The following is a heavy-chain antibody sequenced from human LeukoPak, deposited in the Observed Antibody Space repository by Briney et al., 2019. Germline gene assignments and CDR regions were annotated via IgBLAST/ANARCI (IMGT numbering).Heavy chain of an antibody. J-gene: IGHJ6*02. CDR2: ISSSGSTI. CDR3: ARLGSHGYYYDGMDV. Sequence: GGSLRLSCAASGFTFSDYYMSWIRQAPGKGLEWVSFISSSGSTIYYADSVKGRFTISRDNAKNSLYLQMNSLRAEDTAVYYCARLGSHGYYYDGMDVWGQGTSVTVSS. V-gene: IGHV3-11*04. D-gene: IGHD3-16*01. CDR1: GFTFSDYY.